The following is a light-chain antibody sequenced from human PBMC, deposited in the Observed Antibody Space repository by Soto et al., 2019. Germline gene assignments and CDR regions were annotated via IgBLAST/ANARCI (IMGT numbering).Light chain of an antibody. V-gene: IGKV1-39*01. Sequence: IQMTQSPSSLSASIGDRVTITCRASQTISNHLAWYQQKPGKPPHLLISVASRLQNGVPSRFSGSGSGTDFTLTISSLQPEDFGTYYCQQTFSTLTFGPGTKVDI. CDR1: QTISNH. CDR3: QQTFSTLT. CDR2: VAS. J-gene: IGKJ3*01.